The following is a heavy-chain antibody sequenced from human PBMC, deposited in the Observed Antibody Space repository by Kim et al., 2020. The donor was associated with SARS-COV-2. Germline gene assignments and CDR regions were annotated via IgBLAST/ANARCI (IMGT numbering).Heavy chain of an antibody. CDR2: DRT. J-gene: IGHJ4*02. Sequence: DRTSYAESVKCRFADSRDSARNTLYLQMNSLRSDDTAIYYCVKGAWLDYWGPGTLVTVSS. CDR3: VKGAWLDY. D-gene: IGHD5-12*01. V-gene: IGHV3-23*01.